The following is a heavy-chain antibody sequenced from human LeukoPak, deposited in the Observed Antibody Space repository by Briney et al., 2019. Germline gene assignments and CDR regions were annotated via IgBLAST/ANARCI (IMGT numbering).Heavy chain of an antibody. Sequence: PSETLSLTCAVYGGSFSGYYWSWIRQPPGKGLEWIGEIKYSGSTNYNPSLKSRVTISVDTSKNQFSLKLSSVTAADTAVYYCARTRGPDYDSSGYYYAYFYWGQGTLVTVSS. J-gene: IGHJ4*02. CDR1: GGSFSGYY. CDR2: IKYSGST. V-gene: IGHV4-34*01. CDR3: ARTRGPDYDSSGYYYAYFY. D-gene: IGHD3-22*01.